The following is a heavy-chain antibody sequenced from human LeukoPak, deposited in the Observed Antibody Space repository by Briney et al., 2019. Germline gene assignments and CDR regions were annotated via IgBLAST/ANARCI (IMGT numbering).Heavy chain of an antibody. D-gene: IGHD3-10*01. CDR2: IYYSGST. Sequence: SETLSLTCTVSGGSISSGGYYWSWIRQHPGKGLEWIGYIYYSGSTYYNPSLKSRVTISVDTSKNQFPLKLSSVTAADTAVYYCARAPRYYGSGSYYALETTGFDPWGQGTLVTVSS. J-gene: IGHJ5*02. V-gene: IGHV4-31*03. CDR3: ARAPRYYGSGSYYALETTGFDP. CDR1: GGSISSGGYY.